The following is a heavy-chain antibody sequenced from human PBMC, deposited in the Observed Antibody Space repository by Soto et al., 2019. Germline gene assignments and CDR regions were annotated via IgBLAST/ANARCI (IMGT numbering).Heavy chain of an antibody. D-gene: IGHD2-2*01. CDR1: GGSFSGYY. Sequence: QVQLQQWGAGLLKPSETLSLTCAVYGGSFSGYYWSWIRQPPGKGLEWIGEINHSGSTNYNPSLKSRVTISVDTSKNQFSLKLSSVTAADTAVYYCARGLGRDSSSTSCRPYYYYGMDVWGQGTTVTVSS. CDR2: INHSGST. V-gene: IGHV4-34*01. J-gene: IGHJ6*02. CDR3: ARGLGRDSSSTSCRPYYYYGMDV.